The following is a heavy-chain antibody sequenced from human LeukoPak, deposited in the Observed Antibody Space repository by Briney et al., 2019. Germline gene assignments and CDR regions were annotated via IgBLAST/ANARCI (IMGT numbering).Heavy chain of an antibody. V-gene: IGHV4-39*01. CDR2: IYSSGST. J-gene: IGHJ4*02. CDR3: ARSAQLGREFDY. CDR1: GGSISSSYYY. D-gene: IGHD5-24*01. Sequence: PSETLSLTCTVSGGSISSSYYYWGWIRQPPGKGLEWIGSIYSSGSTYYNPSLKSRVTISVDTSKNQFSLKLSSVTAADTAVYYCARSAQLGREFDYWGQGTLVTVSS.